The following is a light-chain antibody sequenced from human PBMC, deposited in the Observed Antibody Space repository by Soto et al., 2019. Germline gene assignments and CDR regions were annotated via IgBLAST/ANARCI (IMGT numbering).Light chain of an antibody. CDR1: QSVSSSY. J-gene: IGKJ5*01. CDR3: QQYGSSPGIT. V-gene: IGKV3-20*01. CDR2: GAS. Sequence: EIVLTQSPGTLSLSPGERATLSCRASQSVSSSYLAWYQQKPGQAPRLLIYGASSRATGIPDRFSGSGSGTDFTLTISGLEPEDCAVYYCQQYGSSPGITFGQGTRLEIK.